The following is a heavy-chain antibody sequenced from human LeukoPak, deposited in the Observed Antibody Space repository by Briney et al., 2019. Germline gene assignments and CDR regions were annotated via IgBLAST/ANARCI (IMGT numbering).Heavy chain of an antibody. CDR1: GFSRSTGGMC. D-gene: IGHD4-17*01. V-gene: IGHV2-70*11. J-gene: IGHJ4*02. CDR2: IDWSDNK. CDR3: ARSDTVTIFDY. Sequence: SGPTLVNPTQTLTLTCTFSGFSRSTGGMCVHWIRQPLGKAPEWLGRIDWSDNKYYSTSLKTRLSVSKDTSKNQVVLTMANMDPVDTATYYCARSDTVTIFDYWGQGTLVTVSS.